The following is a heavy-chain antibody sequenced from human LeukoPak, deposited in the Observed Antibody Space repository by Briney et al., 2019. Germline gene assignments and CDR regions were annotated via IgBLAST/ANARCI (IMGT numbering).Heavy chain of an antibody. V-gene: IGHV3-23*01. CDR1: GFTFANYA. CDR2: ISASGGNT. J-gene: IGHJ4*02. Sequence: PGGSLRLSCAASGFTFANYAMNWVRQAPGKGLEWVSTISASGGNTYYADSVKGRFTFSRDNSENTLYLQMNSLRAEDTGVYYCAXAAISGVVISFDYWGQGTLLTVSS. CDR3: AXAAISGVVISFDY. D-gene: IGHD3-3*01.